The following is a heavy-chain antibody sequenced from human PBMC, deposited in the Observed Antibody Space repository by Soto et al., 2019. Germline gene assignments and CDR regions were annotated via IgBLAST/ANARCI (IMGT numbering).Heavy chain of an antibody. Sequence: SVKVTCKASGGTFSSYAISWVRQAPGQGLEWMGGIIPIFGTANYAQKFQGRVTISADESTSTAYMELSSLRSEYTAVYYCARDLSFAPWGQRTQVTVSS. CDR1: GGTFSSYA. V-gene: IGHV1-69*13. J-gene: IGHJ5*02. CDR3: ARDLSFAP. CDR2: IIPIFGTA.